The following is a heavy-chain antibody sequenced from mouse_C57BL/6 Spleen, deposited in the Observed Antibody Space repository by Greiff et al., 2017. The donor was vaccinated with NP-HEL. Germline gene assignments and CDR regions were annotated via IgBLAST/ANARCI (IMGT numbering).Heavy chain of an antibody. CDR3: ARRSLYYGSSYWYFDV. Sequence: VKLQESGSELRSPGSSVKLSCKDFDSEVFPIAYMSWVRQKPGHGFEWIGGILPSIGRTIYGEKFEDKATLDADTLSNTAYLELNSLTSEDSAIYYCARRSLYYGSSYWYFDVWGTGTTVTVSS. CDR2: ILPSIGRT. D-gene: IGHD1-1*01. J-gene: IGHJ1*03. CDR1: DSEVFPIAY. V-gene: IGHV15-2*01.